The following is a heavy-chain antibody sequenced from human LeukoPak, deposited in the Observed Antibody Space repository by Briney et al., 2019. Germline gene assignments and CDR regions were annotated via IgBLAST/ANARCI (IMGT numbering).Heavy chain of an antibody. V-gene: IGHV3-48*03. CDR2: ISSSGSTI. CDR1: GCTFSSYE. Sequence: GGSLRLPCAASGCTFSSYEMNWVRQAPGKGLEWVSYISSSGSTIYYADSVKGRFTISRDNAKNSLYLQMNSLRAEDTAVYYCARPNFRSTSFDYWGQGTLVTVSS. D-gene: IGHD2-2*01. CDR3: ARPNFRSTSFDY. J-gene: IGHJ4*02.